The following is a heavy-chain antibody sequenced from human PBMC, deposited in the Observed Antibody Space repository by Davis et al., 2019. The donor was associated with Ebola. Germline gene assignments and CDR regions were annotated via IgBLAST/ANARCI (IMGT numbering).Heavy chain of an antibody. CDR2: FSFGGRT. CDR1: GGSFSGFY. V-gene: IGHV4-34*01. J-gene: IGHJ5*02. CDR3: ARHLNRAATATLGWFDP. D-gene: IGHD2-21*02. Sequence: SETLSLTCAVYGGSFSGFYWSWIRQSPGKGLEWIGSFSFGGRTYYNPSLKSRVSISVDTSRNQFSLKVSAVTAADTALFYCARHLNRAATATLGWFDPWGQGTLVTVSS.